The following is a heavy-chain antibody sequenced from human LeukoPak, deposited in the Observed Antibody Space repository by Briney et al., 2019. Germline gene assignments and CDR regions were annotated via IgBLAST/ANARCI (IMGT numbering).Heavy chain of an antibody. V-gene: IGHV3-30*02. J-gene: IGHJ4*02. Sequence: GGSLRLSCAASGFTFSSYGMNWVRQAPGKGLEWVAFIRYDGSNKYYADSVKGRFTISRDNSKNTVYLQMNSLRAEDTAVYYCAKDRGITMVRGALDYWGQGTLVTVSS. CDR1: GFTFSSYG. CDR2: IRYDGSNK. CDR3: AKDRGITMVRGALDY. D-gene: IGHD3-10*01.